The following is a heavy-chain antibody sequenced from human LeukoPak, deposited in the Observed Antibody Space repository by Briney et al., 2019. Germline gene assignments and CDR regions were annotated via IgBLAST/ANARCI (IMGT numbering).Heavy chain of an antibody. CDR2: INHSGST. J-gene: IGHJ3*02. CDR1: GGSFRDHS. Sequence: SETLSLTCAVYGGSFRDHSWSWIRQPPGQGLEWIAEINHSGSTNYNPSLKSRVTISVDTSKNQFSLKLSSVTAADTAVYYCASSLSSSWSAAFDIWGQGTMVTVSS. CDR3: ASSLSSSWSAAFDI. D-gene: IGHD6-13*01. V-gene: IGHV4-34*01.